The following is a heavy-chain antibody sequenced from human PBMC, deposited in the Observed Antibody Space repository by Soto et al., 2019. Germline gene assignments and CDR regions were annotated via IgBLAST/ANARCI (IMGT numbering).Heavy chain of an antibody. Sequence: GGSLRLSCAASGFTFDDYGMSWVRQAPGKGLEWVSGINWNGGSTGYADSVKGRFTISRDNAKNSLYLQMNSLRAEDTALYYCARARSPHYVNDAFDIWGQGTMVTVSS. CDR3: ARARSPHYVNDAFDI. J-gene: IGHJ3*02. CDR1: GFTFDDYG. D-gene: IGHD3-10*02. CDR2: INWNGGST. V-gene: IGHV3-20*04.